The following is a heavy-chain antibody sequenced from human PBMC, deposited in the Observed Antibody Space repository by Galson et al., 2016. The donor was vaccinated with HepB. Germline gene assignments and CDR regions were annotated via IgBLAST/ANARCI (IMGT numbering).Heavy chain of an antibody. CDR1: GGSIRSGDYY. CDR3: AKTHYSGTYLD. J-gene: IGHJ4*02. V-gene: IGHV4-31*03. D-gene: IGHD1-26*01. Sequence: TLSLTYTVSGGSIRSGDYYWSWIRQHPGKGLEWIGYISFSGSTYYNPSLKSRVTISVDTSKNQSSLRLSSVTAADTAVYYCAKTHYSGTYLDWGQGTLVTVSS. CDR2: ISFSGST.